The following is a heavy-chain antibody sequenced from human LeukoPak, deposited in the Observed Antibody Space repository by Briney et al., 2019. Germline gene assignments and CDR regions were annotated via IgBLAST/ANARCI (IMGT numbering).Heavy chain of an antibody. D-gene: IGHD2-15*01. Sequence: GGSLRLSCAASGFTFSSYAMSWVRQAPGKGLEWVSGIGASGGNTAYADSVKGRFTISRDNSRNTLYLQMNSLRAEDTAVYYCAKRGSGRSGFDYWGQGTLVTVSS. J-gene: IGHJ4*02. V-gene: IGHV3-23*01. CDR1: GFTFSSYA. CDR3: AKRGSGRSGFDY. CDR2: IGASGGNT.